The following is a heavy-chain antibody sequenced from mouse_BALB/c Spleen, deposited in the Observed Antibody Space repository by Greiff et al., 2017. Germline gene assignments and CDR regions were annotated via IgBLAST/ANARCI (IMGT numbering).Heavy chain of an antibody. CDR1: GFTFTDYY. CDR3: ARGIYYDY. V-gene: IGHV7-3*02. Sequence: EVQLQQSGGGLVQPGGSLRLSCATSGFTFTDYYMSWVRQPPGKALEWLGFIRNKANGYTTEYSASVKGRFTISRDNSQSILYLQMNTLRAEDSATYYCARGIYYDYWGQGTTLTVSS. CDR2: IRNKANGYTT. J-gene: IGHJ2*01.